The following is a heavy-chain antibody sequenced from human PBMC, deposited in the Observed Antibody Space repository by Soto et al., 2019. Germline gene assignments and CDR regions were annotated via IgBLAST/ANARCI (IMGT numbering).Heavy chain of an antibody. J-gene: IGHJ5*02. V-gene: IGHV4-39*01. Sequence: SETLSLTCTVSGGSISSSSYYWGWIRQPPGKGLEWIGSIYYSGSTYYNPSLKSRVTIFVDTSKNQFSLKLSSVTAADTAVYYCARPFGELLYNWFDPWGQGTLVTVSS. CDR1: GGSISSSSYY. CDR2: IYYSGST. CDR3: ARPFGELLYNWFDP. D-gene: IGHD3-10*01.